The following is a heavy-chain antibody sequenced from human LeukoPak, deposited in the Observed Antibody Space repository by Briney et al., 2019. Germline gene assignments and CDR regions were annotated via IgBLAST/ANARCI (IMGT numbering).Heavy chain of an antibody. J-gene: IGHJ4*02. CDR3: ARSRPDHCSSTSCYYY. CDR1: EFTFSSYW. D-gene: IGHD2-2*01. CDR2: IKQDGSEK. V-gene: IGHV3-7*01. Sequence: PGGSLRLSCAASEFTFSSYWMSWVRQAPGKGLEWVANIKQDGSEKYYVDSVKGRFTISRDNAKNSLYLQMNSLRAEDTAVYYCARSRPDHCSSTSCYYYWGQGTLVTVSS.